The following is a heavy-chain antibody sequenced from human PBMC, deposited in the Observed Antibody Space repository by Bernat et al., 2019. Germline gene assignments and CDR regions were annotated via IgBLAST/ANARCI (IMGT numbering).Heavy chain of an antibody. CDR3: AREAGRVKYYFDY. J-gene: IGHJ4*02. V-gene: IGHV3-33*01. CDR2: IWYDGSNK. Sequence: QVQLVESGGGVVQPGRSLRLSCAASGFTFSSYGMHWVRQAPGKGLEWVAVIWYDGSNKYYEDSVKGRFTISRDNSKNTLYLQMNSLRAEDTAVYYCAREAGRVKYYFDYWGQGTLVTVSS. CDR1: GFTFSSYG. D-gene: IGHD6-19*01.